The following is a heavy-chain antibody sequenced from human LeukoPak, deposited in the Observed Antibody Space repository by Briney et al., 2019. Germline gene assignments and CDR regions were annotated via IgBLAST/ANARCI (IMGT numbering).Heavy chain of an antibody. Sequence: GGSLRLSCAASGFTFSSYSMNWVRQAPGKGLEWVSSISSSSSYIYYADSVKGRFTISRDNAKNSLYLQMNGLRAEDTAVYYCARAVRGVITSYDYYYYMDVWGKGTTVTVSS. CDR3: ARAVRGVITSYDYYYYMDV. D-gene: IGHD3-10*01. V-gene: IGHV3-21*01. CDR2: ISSSSSYI. CDR1: GFTFSSYS. J-gene: IGHJ6*03.